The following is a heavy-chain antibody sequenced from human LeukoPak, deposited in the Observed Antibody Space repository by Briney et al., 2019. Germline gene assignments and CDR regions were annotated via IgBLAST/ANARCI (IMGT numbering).Heavy chain of an antibody. CDR2: IIPIFGTA. CDR1: GGTFSSYA. D-gene: IGHD2-15*01. J-gene: IGHJ3*02. CDR3: ARDESSGGHYAFDT. Sequence: GASVKVSCKASGGTFSSYAISWVRQAPGQGLEWMGGIIPIFGTANYAQKSQGRVTITTDESTSTAYMELSSLRSEDTAVYYCARDESSGGHYAFDTWGQGTMVTVSS. V-gene: IGHV1-69*05.